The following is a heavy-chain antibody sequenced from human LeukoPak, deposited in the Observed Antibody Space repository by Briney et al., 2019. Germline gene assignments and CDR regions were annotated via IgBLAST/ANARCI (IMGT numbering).Heavy chain of an antibody. V-gene: IGHV3-53*05. CDR2: IYSGGST. Sequence: GGSLRLSCAASGFTVSSNYMSWVRQAPGKGLEWVSIIYSGGSTYYADSVKGRFTISRDNAKNSLYLQMNSLRAEDTALYYCAKDMERTVTTGHDAFDIWGQGTMVTVSS. CDR3: AKDMERTVTTGHDAFDI. J-gene: IGHJ3*02. D-gene: IGHD4-17*01. CDR1: GFTVSSNY.